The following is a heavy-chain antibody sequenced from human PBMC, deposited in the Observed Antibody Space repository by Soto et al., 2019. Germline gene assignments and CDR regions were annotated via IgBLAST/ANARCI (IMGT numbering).Heavy chain of an antibody. CDR3: AMVDVYVTPSPQDV. V-gene: IGHV1-18*01. CDR2: INTYNGNT. Sequence: QVHLVQSGAEVKNPGASVKVSCKASGYTFTRYGIGWARQAPGQGLEWMGWINTYNGNTNYAQNVQGRVTLTTDTSTSTAYMELRSLRSNDTAIYYCAMVDVYVTPSPQDVWGQGTTVIVSS. CDR1: GYTFTRYG. D-gene: IGHD3-16*01. J-gene: IGHJ6*02.